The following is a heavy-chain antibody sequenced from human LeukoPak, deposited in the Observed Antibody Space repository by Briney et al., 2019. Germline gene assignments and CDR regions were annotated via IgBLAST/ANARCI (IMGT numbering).Heavy chain of an antibody. V-gene: IGHV1-8*01. CDR2: MNPNSGNT. CDR3: ARGPPHSSGWTGFDY. J-gene: IGHJ4*02. CDR1: GYTLTELS. D-gene: IGHD6-19*01. Sequence: GASVKVSCKVSGYTLTELSMHWVRQATGQGLEWMGWMNPNSGNTGYAQKFQGRVTMTRNTSISTAYMELSSLRSEDTAVYYCARGPPHSSGWTGFDYWGQGTLVTVSS.